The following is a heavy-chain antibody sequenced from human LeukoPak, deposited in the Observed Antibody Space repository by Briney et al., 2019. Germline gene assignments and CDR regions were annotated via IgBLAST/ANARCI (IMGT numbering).Heavy chain of an antibody. Sequence: GESLKTSCKGSGYSFTNYWITWVRQTPGKGLEWMGRIDPSDSYTNYSPSLQGHVTISVDKSITTAYLQWSSLKASDTAMYYCAGEGPYGNYWGQGTLVTVSS. J-gene: IGHJ4*02. CDR2: IDPSDSYT. V-gene: IGHV5-10-1*01. CDR3: AGEGPYGNY. D-gene: IGHD1-26*01. CDR1: GYSFTNYW.